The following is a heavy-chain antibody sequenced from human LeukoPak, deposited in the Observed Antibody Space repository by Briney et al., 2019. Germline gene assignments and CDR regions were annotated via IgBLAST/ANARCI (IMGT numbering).Heavy chain of an antibody. D-gene: IGHD6-19*01. CDR1: GFTFSSYG. Sequence: AGRSLRLSCAASGFTFSSYGMHWVRQAPGKGLEWVAVIWYDGSNKYYADSVKGRFTISRDNSKNTLYLQMNSLRAEDTAVYYCARDRILAVAGTSEHYYYGMDVWGQGTTVTVSS. CDR3: ARDRILAVAGTSEHYYYGMDV. J-gene: IGHJ6*02. V-gene: IGHV3-33*01. CDR2: IWYDGSNK.